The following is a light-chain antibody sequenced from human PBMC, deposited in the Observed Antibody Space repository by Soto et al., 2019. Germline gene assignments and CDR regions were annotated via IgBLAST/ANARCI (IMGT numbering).Light chain of an antibody. CDR2: DDS. J-gene: IGLJ2*01. CDR1: NIGSKR. Sequence: SYELTQPPSVSVAPGQTARMTCGGNNIGSKRVQWYQQKPGQSPVLVVYDDSDRPSGSPERLSGSNSGKTATLTISRVEAGDEADFYCQVWDSSSDHLVFGGGTKLTVL. CDR3: QVWDSSSDHLV. V-gene: IGLV3-21*02.